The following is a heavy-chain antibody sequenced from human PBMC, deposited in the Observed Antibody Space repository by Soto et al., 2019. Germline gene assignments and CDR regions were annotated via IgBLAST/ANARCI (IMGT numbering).Heavy chain of an antibody. CDR3: ATDPYSGSYYYSFLFAY. Sequence: ASVKVSCKVSGYTLTELSMHWVRQAPGKGLEWMGGFDPEDGETIYAQKFQGRVTMTEDTSTDTAYMELSSLRSEDTAVYYCATDPYSGSYYYSFLFAYWGQGTLVTVSS. CDR1: GYTLTELS. V-gene: IGHV1-24*01. D-gene: IGHD1-26*01. CDR2: FDPEDGET. J-gene: IGHJ4*02.